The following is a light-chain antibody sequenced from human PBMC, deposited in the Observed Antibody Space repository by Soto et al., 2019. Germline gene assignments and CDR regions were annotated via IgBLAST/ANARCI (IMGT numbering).Light chain of an antibody. V-gene: IGKV3-20*01. CDR2: GAS. Sequence: EVVLSQSPGTLSLSPGERATLSCRASQSVSSSYLAWYQQKPGQAPRLLIYGASSRATGIPDRFRGSGSGTDFTLTISRLEPEDFAVYYCHQYGSSPGTFGQGTKVDI. J-gene: IGKJ1*01. CDR3: HQYGSSPGT. CDR1: QSVSSSY.